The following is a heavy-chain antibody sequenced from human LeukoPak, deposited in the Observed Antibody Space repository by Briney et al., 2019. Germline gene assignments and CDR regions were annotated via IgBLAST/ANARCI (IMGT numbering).Heavy chain of an antibody. J-gene: IGHJ5*02. V-gene: IGHV1-2*02. CDR3: AGHSSSSDGWFDP. CDR2: INPHNGGT. CDR1: GITVTDYF. Sequence: VASVKVSCKASGITVTDYFIHWVRQAPGQGLEWMGWINPHNGGTNYAQKFRGRVTMTRDTSTNTVYMELTRLTSDDTAIYYCAGHSSSSDGWFDPWGQGTLVTVSS. D-gene: IGHD6-6*01.